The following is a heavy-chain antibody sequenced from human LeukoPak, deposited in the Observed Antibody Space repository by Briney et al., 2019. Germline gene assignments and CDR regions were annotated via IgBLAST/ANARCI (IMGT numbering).Heavy chain of an antibody. D-gene: IGHD2-15*01. J-gene: IGHJ4*02. CDR2: INHSGST. CDR1: GGSFSGYY. V-gene: IGHV4-34*01. CDR3: ARRGRYCSGGSCYYFDY. Sequence: MASETLSLTCAVYGGSFSGYYWSWIRQPPGKGLEWIGEINHSGSTNYNPSLKSRVTISVDTSKNQFSLKLSSVTAADTAVYYCARRGRYCSGGSCYYFDYWGQGTLVTVSS.